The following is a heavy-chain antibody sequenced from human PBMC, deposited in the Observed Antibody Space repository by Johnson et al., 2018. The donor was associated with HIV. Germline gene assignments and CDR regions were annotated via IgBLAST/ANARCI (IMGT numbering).Heavy chain of an antibody. D-gene: IGHD6-6*01. CDR3: AKVHSSSSNGFDI. CDR1: GFTFSSYA. CDR2: ISYDGSNK. V-gene: IGHV3-30*04. J-gene: IGHJ3*02. Sequence: QVQLVESGGGVVRPGRSLRLSCAASGFTFSSYAMHWVRQAPGKGLEWVAVISYDGSNKYYADSVQGRFTISRDNYKNTLYLQMNSLRGEDTAVYYCAKVHSSSSNGFDIWGQGTMVTVSS.